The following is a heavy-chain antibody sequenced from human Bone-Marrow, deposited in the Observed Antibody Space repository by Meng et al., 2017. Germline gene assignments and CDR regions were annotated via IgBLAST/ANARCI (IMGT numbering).Heavy chain of an antibody. CDR3: ARTRNSYADY. J-gene: IGHJ4*02. V-gene: IGHV1-69*06. D-gene: IGHD5-18*01. CDR2: IIPIFGTA. Sequence: QGELVRCGGEGNEPGSSVKFSCKASGGTFSSYAISWVRQAPGQGLEWMGGIIPIFGTANYAQKFQGRVTITADKSTSTAYMELSSLRSEDTAVYYCARTRNSYADYWGQGTLVTVSS. CDR1: GGTFSSYA.